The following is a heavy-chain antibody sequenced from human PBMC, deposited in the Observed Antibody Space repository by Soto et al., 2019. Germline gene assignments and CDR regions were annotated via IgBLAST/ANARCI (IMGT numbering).Heavy chain of an antibody. J-gene: IGHJ4*02. CDR1: GYTFSSYA. CDR3: ARDTGEGTFDF. D-gene: IGHD7-27*01. Sequence: QVHLVQSGAEVRKPGASVKVSCKASGYTFSSYAMHWVRQAPGQRLEWMGWSNAGYGNTKSSQKFQDRVTISRDPSASTAYMELTSLRSEYTAVYYCARDTGEGTFDFWGQGTLVTVSS. V-gene: IGHV1-3*01. CDR2: SNAGYGNT.